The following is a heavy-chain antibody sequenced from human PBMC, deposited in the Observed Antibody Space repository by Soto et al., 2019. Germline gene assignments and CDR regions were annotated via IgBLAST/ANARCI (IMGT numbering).Heavy chain of an antibody. V-gene: IGHV1-69*06. CDR1: GGTFSSYA. CDR2: IIPIFGTA. D-gene: IGHD3-3*01. J-gene: IGHJ6*02. CDR3: ARDRRITIFGVVTSPDYYCYGMDV. Sequence: ASVKVSCKASGGTFSSYAISWVRQAPGQGLEWMGGIIPIFGTANYAQKFQGRVTITADKSTSTAYMELSSLRSEDTAVYYCARDRRITIFGVVTSPDYYCYGMDVWGQGTTVTVSS.